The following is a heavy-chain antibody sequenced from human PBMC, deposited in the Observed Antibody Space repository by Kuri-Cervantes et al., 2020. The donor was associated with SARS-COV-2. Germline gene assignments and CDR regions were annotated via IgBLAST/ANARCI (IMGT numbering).Heavy chain of an antibody. CDR3: ARVLKEWPESDAFDI. J-gene: IGHJ3*02. CDR1: GFSLSTSGVG. CDR2: IYWNDDK. V-gene: IGHV2-5*01. D-gene: IGHD3-3*01. Sequence: SGPTLVKPTQTLTLTCTFSGFSLSTSGVGVGWIRQPPGKALEWLALIYWNDDKRYSPSLKSRLTITKDTSKNQVVLTMTNMDPVDTATYYCARVLKEWPESDAFDIWGQGTMVTVSS.